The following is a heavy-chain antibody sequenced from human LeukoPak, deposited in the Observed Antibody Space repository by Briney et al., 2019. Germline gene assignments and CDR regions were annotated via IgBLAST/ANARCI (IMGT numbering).Heavy chain of an antibody. CDR1: GFTFSSYD. CDR2: IGTAGDT. D-gene: IGHD2-8*01. J-gene: IGHJ6*02. V-gene: IGHV3-13*01. Sequence: GGSLSLSCAASGFTFSSYDMHWVRQATGKGLEWVSAIGTAGDTYYPGSVKGRFTISRENAKNSLYLQMNSLRAGDTAVYYCARAPPMLYADYYGMDVWGQGTTVTVSS. CDR3: ARAPPMLYADYYGMDV.